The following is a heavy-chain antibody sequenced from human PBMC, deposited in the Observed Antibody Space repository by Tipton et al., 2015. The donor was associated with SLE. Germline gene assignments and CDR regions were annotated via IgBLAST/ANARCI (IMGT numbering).Heavy chain of an antibody. CDR3: ARAVRIEVVEDATQRDYYNMDV. D-gene: IGHD2-15*01. Sequence: TLSLTCIVSGDSTTPYYWSWIRQPPGKRLEWIGYMYYSGRTNYNISLRSRVTMSVDTSNNKVSLRLKSVTAADTAVYYCARAVRIEVVEDATQRDYYNMDVWGKGTTVTVSS. CDR2: MYYSGRT. J-gene: IGHJ6*03. V-gene: IGHV4-59*01. CDR1: GDSTTPYY.